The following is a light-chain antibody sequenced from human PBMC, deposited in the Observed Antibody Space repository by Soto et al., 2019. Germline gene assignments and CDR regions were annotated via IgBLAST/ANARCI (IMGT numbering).Light chain of an antibody. Sequence: EIVLTQSPGTLSLSPGERATLSCRASQSVSSSYLAWYQQKPGQAPRLLIYDAFNRATGVPARFRGSGSGTDFTLTISRLEPEDFAVYYCQQYGSSLWTFGQGTKVDI. J-gene: IGKJ1*01. V-gene: IGKV3-20*01. CDR1: QSVSSSY. CDR2: DAF. CDR3: QQYGSSLWT.